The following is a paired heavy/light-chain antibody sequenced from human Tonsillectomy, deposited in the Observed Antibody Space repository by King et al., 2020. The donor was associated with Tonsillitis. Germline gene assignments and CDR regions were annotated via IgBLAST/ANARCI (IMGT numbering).Heavy chain of an antibody. V-gene: IGHV4-4*07. CDR1: GASISSYY. J-gene: IGHJ4*02. CDR2: IYSSGST. D-gene: IGHD3-22*01. Sequence: QVQLQESGPGLVKTSETLSLTCTVSGASISSYYWSWFRQPAGKGLEWVGRIYSSGSTNYNPSLKSRVTMSLDTSKNQLSLTLSSVTAADTALYYCARDLSGSSSYFSSSDDWGQGLLVTVSS. CDR3: ARDLSGSSSYFSSSDD.
Light chain of an antibody. CDR2: AVS. Sequence: AIRMTQSPSSLSASTGDRVTITCRASQGISSYLAWYQQKPGRAPKLLIYAVSTLQSGVPSRFSGSGSGTDFTLTISCLQSEDFATYYCQQYYSSPPTFGQGTKVEIK. CDR1: QGISSY. CDR3: QQYYSSPPT. V-gene: IGKV1-8*01. J-gene: IGKJ1*01.